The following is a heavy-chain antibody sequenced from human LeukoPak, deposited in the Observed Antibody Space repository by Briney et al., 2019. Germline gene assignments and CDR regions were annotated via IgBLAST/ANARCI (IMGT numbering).Heavy chain of an antibody. J-gene: IGHJ3*02. D-gene: IGHD3-22*01. Sequence: SETLSLTCAVSGGSISSNSYYWGWIRQPPGKGLEWIGSIYHSGSTNYNPSLKSRVTVSVDTSKNQFSLKLSSVTATDTAVYYCARWGYYDSSGYYTPRGTFDIWGQGTMVTVSS. V-gene: IGHV4-39*07. CDR1: GGSISSNSYY. CDR2: IYHSGST. CDR3: ARWGYYDSSGYYTPRGTFDI.